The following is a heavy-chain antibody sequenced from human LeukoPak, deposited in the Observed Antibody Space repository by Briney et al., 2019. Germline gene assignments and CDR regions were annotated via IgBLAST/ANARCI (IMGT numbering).Heavy chain of an antibody. CDR3: ARVVAAAGTGWGWFDP. V-gene: IGHV1-2*02. J-gene: IGHJ5*02. CDR1: GYTFTGYY. CDR2: INPNSGGA. Sequence: ASVKVSCKASGYTFTGYYMHWVRQAPGQGLEWMGWINPNSGGANYAQKFQGRVTMTRDTSISTAYMELSRLRSDDTAVYYCARVVAAAGTGWGWFDPWGQGTLVTVYS. D-gene: IGHD6-13*01.